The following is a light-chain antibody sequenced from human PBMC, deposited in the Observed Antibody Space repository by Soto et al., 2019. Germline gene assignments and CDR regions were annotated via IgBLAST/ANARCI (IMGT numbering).Light chain of an antibody. J-gene: IGKJ2*01. V-gene: IGKV3-20*01. CDR3: QQYGSSSQRFS. CDR2: GAS. Sequence: EIVLTQSPGTLSLSPGERATLSCRASQSVSSSYLAWYQQKPGQAPRLLIYGASTMATGIAERFSGSGSGTEFTLTIRRLEPEDFAVYYCQQYGSSSQRFSFGQGTKLEIK. CDR1: QSVSSSY.